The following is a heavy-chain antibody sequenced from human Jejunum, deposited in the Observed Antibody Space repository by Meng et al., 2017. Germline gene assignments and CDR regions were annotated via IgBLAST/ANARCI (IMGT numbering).Heavy chain of an antibody. CDR3: AKDVGLWFGELLLYYYYGMDV. D-gene: IGHD3-10*01. J-gene: IGHJ6*02. V-gene: IGHV3-23*01. Sequence: GESLKISCAASGFTFSSYAMSWFRQAPGKGLEWVSAISGSGGSTYYADSVKGRFTISRDNSKNTLYLQMNSLRAEDTAVYYCAKDVGLWFGELLLYYYYGMDVWGQGTTVTVSS. CDR2: ISGSGGST. CDR1: GFTFSSYA.